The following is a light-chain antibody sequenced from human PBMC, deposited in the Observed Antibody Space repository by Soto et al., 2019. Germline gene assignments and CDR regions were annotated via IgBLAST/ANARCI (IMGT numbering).Light chain of an antibody. Sequence: QAVVTQPPSASGTPGQRVTISCSGSSSNIGTNTVIWYQQLPGAATKLLIYRDNQRPSGVLDRLSGSKSGTSASLAISGLLFVEEADYYCVAGEISLVVFAERTKLTVL. V-gene: IGLV1-44*01. CDR2: RDN. CDR1: SSNIGTNT. J-gene: IGLJ3*02. CDR3: VAGEISLVV.